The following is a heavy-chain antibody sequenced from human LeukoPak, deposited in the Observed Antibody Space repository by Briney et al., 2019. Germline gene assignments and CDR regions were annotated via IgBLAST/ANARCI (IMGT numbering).Heavy chain of an antibody. J-gene: IGHJ4*02. CDR2: IRTYDANT. CDR3: ARDQAFSGSYGKAPFLFDY. Sequence: ASVKVSCKASGYAFTNYGISWVRQAPGQGLEWMGWIRTYDANTIYAQQLKGRVTMTTDTSTSTAYMELRSLRSDDTAVYYCARDQAFSGSYGKAPFLFDYWGQGTLVTVSS. V-gene: IGHV1-18*01. D-gene: IGHD1-26*01. CDR1: GYAFTNYG.